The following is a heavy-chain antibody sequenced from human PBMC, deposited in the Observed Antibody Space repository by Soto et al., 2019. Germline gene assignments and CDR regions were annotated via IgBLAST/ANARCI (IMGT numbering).Heavy chain of an antibody. D-gene: IGHD3-3*01. CDR3: AKVLDVLEWLPSPIDY. CDR2: ISGSGGST. J-gene: IGHJ4*02. CDR1: GFTFSSYA. V-gene: IGHV3-23*01. Sequence: EVQLLESGGGLVQPGGSLRLSCAASGFTFSSYAMSWVRQAPGKGLEWVSAISGSGGSTYYADSVKGRFTISRDNSKNTLYLQMNSLRAEDTAVYYCAKVLDVLEWLPSPIDYWGQGTLVTVSS.